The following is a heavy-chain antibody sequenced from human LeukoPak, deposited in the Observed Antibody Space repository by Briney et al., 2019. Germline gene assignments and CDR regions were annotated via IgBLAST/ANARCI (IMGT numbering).Heavy chain of an antibody. J-gene: IGHJ6*02. Sequence: PGGSLRLSCAASGFTFSSYSMNWVRQAPGKGLEWVSSISSSSSYIYYADSVKGRFTISRDNAKNSLYLQMNSLRAEDTAVYYCAREIDPAYYYGSGRVIHYGMDVWGQGTTVTVSS. V-gene: IGHV3-21*01. CDR2: ISSSSSYI. CDR3: AREIDPAYYYGSGRVIHYGMDV. D-gene: IGHD3-10*01. CDR1: GFTFSSYS.